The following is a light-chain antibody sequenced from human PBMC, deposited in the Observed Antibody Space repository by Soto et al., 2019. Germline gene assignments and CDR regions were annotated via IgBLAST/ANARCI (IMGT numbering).Light chain of an antibody. Sequence: QSVLTQPPSASVTPGQWVTISCSGSSSNIGNNYVFWYQQFPGMAPKLLIYRNNQRPSGVPDRFSGSKSGTSASLAIAGLRSEDESDYYCQSYDRSLSGSFFGTGTKVTVL. CDR3: QSYDRSLSGSF. CDR1: SSNIGNNY. J-gene: IGLJ1*01. CDR2: RNN. V-gene: IGLV1-47*01.